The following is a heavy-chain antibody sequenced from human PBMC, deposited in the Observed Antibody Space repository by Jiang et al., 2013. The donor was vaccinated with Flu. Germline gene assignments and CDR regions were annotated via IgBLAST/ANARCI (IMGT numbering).Heavy chain of an antibody. Sequence: VQLLESGGGVVRPGGSLRLSCAASGFTFDDYGMSWVRQAPGKGLEWVSGINWNGGSTGYADSVKGRFTISRDNAKNSLYLQMNSLRAEDTALYYCARGPYDSSGYYYTHYWYFDLWGRGTLVTVSS. CDR2: INWNGGST. V-gene: IGHV3-20*04. CDR3: ARGPYDSSGYYYTHYWYFDL. J-gene: IGHJ2*01. CDR1: GFTFDDYG. D-gene: IGHD3-22*01.